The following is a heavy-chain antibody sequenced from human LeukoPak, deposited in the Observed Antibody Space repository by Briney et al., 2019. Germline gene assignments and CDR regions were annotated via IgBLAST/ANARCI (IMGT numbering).Heavy chain of an antibody. D-gene: IGHD4-17*01. J-gene: IGHJ5*02. CDR1: GYTFTNNF. CDR2: IIPNSGDT. V-gene: IGHV1-2*02. CDR3: ARNFVYSVDGDYANWFDP. Sequence: ASVKVSCKASGYTFTNNFMHWVRQAPGQGLEWVGWIIPNSGDTNYAQKFQGRVTMTRATAISTAYMELSRLTSDDTAVYYCARNFVYSVDGDYANWFDPWGQGTLVSVSS.